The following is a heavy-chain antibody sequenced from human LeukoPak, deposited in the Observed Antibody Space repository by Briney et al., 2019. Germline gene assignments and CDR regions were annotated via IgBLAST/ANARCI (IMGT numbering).Heavy chain of an antibody. V-gene: IGHV3-23*01. CDR1: GFTFSSYA. Sequence: GGSLRLSCAASGFTFSSYAMSWVRQAPGKGLEFVSGIYENGGTTYYADSVKGRFSISRDNSKNTLYLQMDSLRGEDTAVYYCAKDFRIGYSAHFDYWGQGALVTVSS. J-gene: IGHJ4*02. CDR3: AKDFRIGYSAHFDY. D-gene: IGHD2-21*01. CDR2: IYENGGTT.